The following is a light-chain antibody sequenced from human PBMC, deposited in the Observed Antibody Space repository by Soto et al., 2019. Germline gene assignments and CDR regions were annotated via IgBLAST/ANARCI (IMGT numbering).Light chain of an antibody. V-gene: IGKV3-20*01. Sequence: EIGLTQSPGTLSLSPGEGATVSCRVSQSINSKSLVWYQRKFGQAPRLLIYNTSSRATGIPDRFSGSGSGTDFTLSISRLEPEDFAVYYCQHYGGSFIFGPGTKVDIK. CDR2: NTS. CDR3: QHYGGSFI. J-gene: IGKJ3*01. CDR1: QSINSKS.